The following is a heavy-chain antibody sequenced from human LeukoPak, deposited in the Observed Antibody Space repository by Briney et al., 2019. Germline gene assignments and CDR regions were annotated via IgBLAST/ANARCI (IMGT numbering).Heavy chain of an antibody. V-gene: IGHV3-23*01. CDR3: ARGKQWLPPIDY. CDR2: ISGSGGST. Sequence: GGSLRLSCAASGFTFSSYAMSWVRQAPGKGLEWVSAISGSGGSTYYADSVKGRFTISRDNSKNTLYVQMNSLRAEDTAVYYCARGKQWLPPIDYWGQGTLLTVSS. CDR1: GFTFSSYA. J-gene: IGHJ4*02. D-gene: IGHD6-19*01.